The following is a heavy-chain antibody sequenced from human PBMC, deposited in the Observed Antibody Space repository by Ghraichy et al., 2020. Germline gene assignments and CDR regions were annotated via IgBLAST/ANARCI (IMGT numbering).Heavy chain of an antibody. CDR2: IYPGDSDT. D-gene: IGHD3-22*01. V-gene: IGHV5-51*01. CDR3: ARRLYTYYYDSSGSDDAFDI. CDR1: GYSFTSYW. J-gene: IGHJ3*02. Sequence: GESLNISCKGSGYSFTSYWIGWVRQMPGKGLEWMGIIYPGDSDTRYSPSFQGQVTISADKSISTAYLQWSSLKASDTAMYYCARRLYTYYYDSSGSDDAFDIWGQGTMVTVSS.